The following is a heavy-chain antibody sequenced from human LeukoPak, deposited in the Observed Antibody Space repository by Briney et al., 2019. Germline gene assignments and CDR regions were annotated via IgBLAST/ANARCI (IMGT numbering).Heavy chain of an antibody. CDR2: IYTSGST. Sequence: SETLSLTCTVSGGSISSGSYYWSWIRQPAGKGLEWIGRIYTSGSTNYNPSLKSRVTISVDTSKNQFSLKLSSVTAADTAVYYCAIGYSSSWHGPFDYWGQGTLVTVSS. V-gene: IGHV4-61*02. CDR1: GGSISSGSYY. J-gene: IGHJ4*02. CDR3: AIGYSSSWHGPFDY. D-gene: IGHD6-13*01.